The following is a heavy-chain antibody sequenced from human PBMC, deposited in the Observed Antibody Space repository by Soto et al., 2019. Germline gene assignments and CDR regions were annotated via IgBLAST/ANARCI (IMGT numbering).Heavy chain of an antibody. CDR2: IYYSGST. CDR1: GGSISSSSYY. CDR3: ARLPYCSGGSCYSLFDY. D-gene: IGHD2-15*01. V-gene: IGHV4-39*01. J-gene: IGHJ4*02. Sequence: QLQLQESGPGLVKPSETLSLTCTVSGGSISSSSYYWGWIRQPPGKGLEWIGSIYYSGSTYYNPSLKSRVTISVDTSKNQFSLKLSSVTAADTAVYYCARLPYCSGGSCYSLFDYWGQGTLVTVSS.